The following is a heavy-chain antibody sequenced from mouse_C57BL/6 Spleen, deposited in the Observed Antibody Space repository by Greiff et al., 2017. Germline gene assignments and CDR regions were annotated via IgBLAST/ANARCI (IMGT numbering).Heavy chain of an antibody. V-gene: IGHV1-54*01. D-gene: IGHD1-1*01. Sequence: QVQLQQSGAELVRPGTSVKVSCKASGYAFTNYLIEWVKQRPGQGLEWIGVINPGSGGTNYNEKFKGKATLTADKSSSTAYMQLSSLTSEDSAVYFCARSTTVVARAMDYWGQGTSVTVSS. CDR1: GYAFTNYL. CDR3: ARSTTVVARAMDY. CDR2: INPGSGGT. J-gene: IGHJ4*01.